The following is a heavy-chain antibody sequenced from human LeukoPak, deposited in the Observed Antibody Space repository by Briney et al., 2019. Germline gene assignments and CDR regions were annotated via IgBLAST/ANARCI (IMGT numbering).Heavy chain of an antibody. V-gene: IGHV4-34*01. CDR3: ARGRGDYGDLVYYFDY. Sequence: SEPLSLTCAVYGGSFSCYYWSWIRQPPGKGLEWIGEINHSGSTNYNPSLKSRVTISVDTSKNQFSLKLSSVTAADTAVYYCARGRGDYGDLVYYFDYWGQGTLVTVSS. CDR2: INHSGST. J-gene: IGHJ4*02. D-gene: IGHD4-17*01. CDR1: GGSFSCYY.